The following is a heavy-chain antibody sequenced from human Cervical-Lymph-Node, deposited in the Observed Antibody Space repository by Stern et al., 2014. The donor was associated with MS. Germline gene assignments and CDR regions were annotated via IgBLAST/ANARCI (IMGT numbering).Heavy chain of an antibody. Sequence: QVQLVQSGGGVVQPGKSLRLSCAASGFTFSDYGMHWVRQAPGKGLEWVALATYDGSDQYHADSVKGRFTVSRDNSKNTVLLQMNGLRPEDTAVYFCARDRGLTHYFYGMDVWGQGTTVTVSS. D-gene: IGHD3-10*01. J-gene: IGHJ6*02. CDR1: GFTFSDYG. CDR2: ATYDGSDQ. CDR3: ARDRGLTHYFYGMDV. V-gene: IGHV3-30*03.